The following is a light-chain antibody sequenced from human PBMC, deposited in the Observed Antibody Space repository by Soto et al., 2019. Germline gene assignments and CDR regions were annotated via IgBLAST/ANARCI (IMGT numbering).Light chain of an antibody. J-gene: IGKJ1*01. V-gene: IGKV1-5*03. CDR2: GAS. CDR1: QNIDRW. CDR3: QQYNSYPWS. Sequence: DIQMTQSPSTLSASVGDRVTITCRASQNIDRWLAWYQQKPGKAPNLLIYGASNLASGVPSRFSGSESGTECILTISSLRPDDFATYYCQQYNSYPWSFGQGTKVEIK.